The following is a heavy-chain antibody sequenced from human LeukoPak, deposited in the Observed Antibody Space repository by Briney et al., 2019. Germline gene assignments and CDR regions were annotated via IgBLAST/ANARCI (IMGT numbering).Heavy chain of an antibody. CDR3: AREVHMVRGVIITSAFDI. D-gene: IGHD3-10*01. J-gene: IGHJ3*02. CDR2: IYYSGST. Sequence: SETLSLTCTVSGGSISSYYWSWIRQPPGKGLEWIGYIYYSGSTNYNPSLKSRVTISVDTSKNQFSLKLSSVTAADTAVYYCAREVHMVRGVIITSAFDIWGQGTMVTVSS. V-gene: IGHV4-59*01. CDR1: GGSISSYY.